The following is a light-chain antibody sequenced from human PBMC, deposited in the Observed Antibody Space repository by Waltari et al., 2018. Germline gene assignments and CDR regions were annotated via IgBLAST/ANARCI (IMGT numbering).Light chain of an antibody. Sequence: KAPKLMIYAVSKRPSGASDRFSGSKYGDIASLTISGLQPEDEAEYFCSSYGGSRKGVFGGGTKVTVL. CDR3: SSYGGSRKGV. J-gene: IGLJ2*01. V-gene: IGLV2-23*02. CDR2: AVS.